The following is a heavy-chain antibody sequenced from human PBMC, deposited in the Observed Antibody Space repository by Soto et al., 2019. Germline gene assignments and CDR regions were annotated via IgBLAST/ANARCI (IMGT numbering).Heavy chain of an antibody. CDR2: IKSKTDGGTT. CDR3: TTRQVSTETWSAPHDLDSGSYYYYYMDV. D-gene: IGHD3-10*01. V-gene: IGHV3-15*01. J-gene: IGHJ6*03. Sequence: GGSLRLSCAASGFTFSNAWMSWVRQAPGKGLEWVGRIKSKTDGGTTDYAAPVKGRFTISRDDSKNTLYLQMNSLKTEDTAVYYCTTRQVSTETWSAPHDLDSGSYYYYYMDVWGKGTTVTVSS. CDR1: GFTFSNAW.